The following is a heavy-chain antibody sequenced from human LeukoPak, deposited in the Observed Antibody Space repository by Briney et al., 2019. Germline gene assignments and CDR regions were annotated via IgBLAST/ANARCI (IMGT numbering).Heavy chain of an antibody. Sequence: GGSLRLSCAVSGFTFSSNWMSWVRQAPGKGLEWVANIKQDGSEKYYVDSMKGRFTISRDNAKNSLYLQMNSLRAEDTAVYHCARESGSVTSEVDFDYWGQGTLVTVSS. J-gene: IGHJ4*02. D-gene: IGHD4-17*01. V-gene: IGHV3-7*01. CDR3: ARESGSVTSEVDFDY. CDR1: GFTFSSNW. CDR2: IKQDGSEK.